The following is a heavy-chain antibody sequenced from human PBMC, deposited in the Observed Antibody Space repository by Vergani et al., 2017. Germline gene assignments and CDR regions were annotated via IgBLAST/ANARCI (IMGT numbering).Heavy chain of an antibody. CDR3: ARGPLRSTMVRGVISPYYFDY. D-gene: IGHD3-10*01. V-gene: IGHV4-59*01. Sequence: QVQLQESGPGLVKPSETLSLTCTVSGGSISSYYWSWIRQPPGKGLEWIGYIYYSGSTNYNPSLKSRVTISVDTSKNQFSLKLSSVTAADTAVYYWARGPLRSTMVRGVISPYYFDYWGQGTLVTVSS. J-gene: IGHJ4*02. CDR2: IYYSGST. CDR1: GGSISSYY.